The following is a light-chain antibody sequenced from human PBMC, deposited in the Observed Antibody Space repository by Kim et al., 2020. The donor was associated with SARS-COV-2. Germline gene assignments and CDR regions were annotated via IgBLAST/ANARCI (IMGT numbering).Light chain of an antibody. CDR3: MQGTHWPFT. Sequence: PASNTCRSSQSLVYSDGNIYLNWIHQRPGQSPRRLSYKVSNRDSGVPDRVSGSGSGTDFTLQISRVEAEDVGVYYCMQGTHWPFTCGPGTKVDIK. J-gene: IGKJ3*01. CDR1: QSLVYSDGNIY. V-gene: IGKV2-30*01. CDR2: KVS.